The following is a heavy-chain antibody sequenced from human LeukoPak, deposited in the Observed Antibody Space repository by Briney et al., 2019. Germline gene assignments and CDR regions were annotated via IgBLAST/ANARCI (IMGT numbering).Heavy chain of an antibody. V-gene: IGHV3-23*01. CDR2: ISGSGGNT. D-gene: IGHD4-17*01. CDR3: AKGRNEDGDAALNY. J-gene: IGHJ4*02. Sequence: PGGSLRLSCEASGLTFRSYVMSWVRQAPGKGLEWVSSISGSGGNTFYADSVKGRFTISRDNSKNTLYLQMNSLRAEDTAAYHCAKGRNEDGDAALNYWGQGTLVTVSS. CDR1: GLTFRSYV.